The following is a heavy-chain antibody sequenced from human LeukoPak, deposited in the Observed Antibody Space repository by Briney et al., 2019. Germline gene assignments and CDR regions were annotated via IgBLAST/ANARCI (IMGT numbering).Heavy chain of an antibody. V-gene: IGHV3-21*01. J-gene: IGHJ6*03. D-gene: IGHD6-13*01. Sequence: PGGSLRLSCAASGFTFSSYSMNWVRQAPGKGLEWVSSISSSSSYIYYADSVKGRFTISRDNAKNSLYLQMNSLRAEDTAVYYCARDNRAAAPYYYMDVWGKGTTVTVSS. CDR2: ISSSSSYI. CDR3: ARDNRAAAPYYYMDV. CDR1: GFTFSSYS.